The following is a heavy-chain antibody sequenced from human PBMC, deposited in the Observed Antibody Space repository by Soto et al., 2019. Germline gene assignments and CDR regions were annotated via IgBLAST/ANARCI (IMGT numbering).Heavy chain of an antibody. J-gene: IGHJ5*02. V-gene: IGHV4-59*01. CDR3: ARESAGSGKNNWFDP. D-gene: IGHD3-10*01. Sequence: SETLSLTCTVSGGSISGYYWSWIRQPPGKGLGWIGYIYYTGSTSYNPSLKSRVTISVDTSKNQFSLKLSSVTAADTAVYYCARESAGSGKNNWFDPWGQGTLVTVSS. CDR2: IYYTGST. CDR1: GGSISGYY.